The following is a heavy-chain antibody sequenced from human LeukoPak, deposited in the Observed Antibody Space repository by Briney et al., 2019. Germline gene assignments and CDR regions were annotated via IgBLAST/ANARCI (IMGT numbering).Heavy chain of an antibody. CDR2: IRHDESKT. D-gene: IGHD4-23*01. CDR1: GFTFSTYV. CDR3: AKPVVPSAYQGTYYMDV. V-gene: IGHV3-30*02. J-gene: IGHJ6*03. Sequence: PGGSLRLSYAASGFTFSTYVMSWVRQAPGKGLEWVAYIRHDESKTFYADSVKGRFTISRDNSKNTLYLQMHSLRAEDTALYYCAKPVVPSAYQGTYYMDVWGKGTTVTVSS.